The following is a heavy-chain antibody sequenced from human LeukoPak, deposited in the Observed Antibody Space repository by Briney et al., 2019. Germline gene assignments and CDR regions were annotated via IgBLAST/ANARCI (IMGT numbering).Heavy chain of an antibody. CDR3: ACRYYYDNSGYYLLDYYYGMDV. J-gene: IGHJ6*02. CDR1: GFTVSSNYA. CDR2: ISGSGDST. Sequence: GGSLRLSCAASGFTVSSNYAMSWVRQAPGKGLECVSTISGSGDSTYYADSVKGRFTISRDNSKNTLYLQMNSLRAEDTAVYYCACRYYYDNSGYYLLDYYYGMDVWGQGTTVTVSS. D-gene: IGHD3-22*01. V-gene: IGHV3-23*01.